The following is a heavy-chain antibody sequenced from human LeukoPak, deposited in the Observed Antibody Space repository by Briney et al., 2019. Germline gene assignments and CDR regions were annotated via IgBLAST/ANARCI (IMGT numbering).Heavy chain of an antibody. Sequence: SETLSLTCTVSGGSISSGGYYWSWIRQPPGKGLEWIGYIYHSGSTYYNPSLKSRVTISVDTSKNQFSLKLSSVTAADTAVYYCARDSDGVVRSWVHAFDIWGQGTMVTVSS. CDR1: GGSISSGGYY. CDR2: IYHSGST. V-gene: IGHV4-30-2*05. D-gene: IGHD6-13*01. CDR3: ARDSDGVVRSWVHAFDI. J-gene: IGHJ3*02.